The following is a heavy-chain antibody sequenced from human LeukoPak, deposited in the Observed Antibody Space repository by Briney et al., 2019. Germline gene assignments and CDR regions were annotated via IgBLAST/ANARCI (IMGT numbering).Heavy chain of an antibody. D-gene: IGHD3-3*01. CDR2: IYYSVDT. V-gene: IGHV4-59*01. Sequence: SETLSLTCTVSGDSIIGSYWSWIRQAPGKGLEWIGYIYYSVDTDYNPSLKSRVTISVDTSKNQFSLKLSSVTAADTAVYYCARGGVPSYDFWSAASWFDPWGQGTLVTVSS. CDR1: GDSIIGSY. CDR3: ARGGVPSYDFWSAASWFDP. J-gene: IGHJ5*02.